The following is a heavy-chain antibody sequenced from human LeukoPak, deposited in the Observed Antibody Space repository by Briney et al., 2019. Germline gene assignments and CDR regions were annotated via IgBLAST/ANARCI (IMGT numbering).Heavy chain of an antibody. CDR3: ATGGGYDSSGYLRL. CDR2: FDPEDGET. J-gene: IGHJ4*02. Sequence: ASVKVSCKVSGYTLTELPMHWVRQAPGKGLEWMGGFDPEDGETIYAQKFQGRVTMTEDTSTDTAYMELSSLRSEDTAVYYCATGGGYDSSGYLRLWGQGTLVNVSS. V-gene: IGHV1-24*01. CDR1: GYTLTELP. D-gene: IGHD3-22*01.